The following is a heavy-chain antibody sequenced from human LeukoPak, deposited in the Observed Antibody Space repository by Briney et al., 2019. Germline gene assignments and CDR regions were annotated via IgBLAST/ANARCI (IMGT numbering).Heavy chain of an antibody. V-gene: IGHV3-23*01. J-gene: IGHJ3*02. CDR2: ISGSGGST. CDR3: AKRLNYYDSSGYFFYAFDI. D-gene: IGHD3-22*01. Sequence: GGSLRLSCAASGFTFSSYGMSWVRQAPGKGLEWVSAISGSGGSTYYADSVKGRFTISRDNSKNTLYLQMNGLRAEDTAVYYCAKRLNYYDSSGYFFYAFDIWGQGTMVTVSS. CDR1: GFTFSSYG.